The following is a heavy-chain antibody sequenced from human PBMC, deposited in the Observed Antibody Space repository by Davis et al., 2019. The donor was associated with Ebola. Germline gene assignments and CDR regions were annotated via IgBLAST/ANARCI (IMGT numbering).Heavy chain of an antibody. V-gene: IGHV4-59*01. J-gene: IGHJ3*02. CDR1: GGSISSYY. D-gene: IGHD3-22*01. CDR3: ARIRAVYYYDSSGYSDAFDI. Sequence: SETLSLTCSVSGGSISSYYWSWIRQPPGKGLEWIGYIYYSGSTNYNPSLKSRVTISVDTSKNQFSLKLSSVTAADTAVYYCARIRAVYYYDSSGYSDAFDIWGQGTMVTVSS. CDR2: IYYSGST.